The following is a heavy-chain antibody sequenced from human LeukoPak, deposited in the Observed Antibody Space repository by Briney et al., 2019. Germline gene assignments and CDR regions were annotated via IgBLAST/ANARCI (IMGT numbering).Heavy chain of an antibody. D-gene: IGHD3-16*01. CDR3: ASAEAFGEAASD. V-gene: IGHV3-11*01. Sequence: PGGSLRLSCAASGFTFSDCYMNWIRQAPGKGLEWVSYISGRGGHIYYADSVKGRFTISRDNTKNSLYLQMNSLRAENTAIYYCASAEAFGEAASDWGQGTLVTVSS. CDR2: ISGRGGHI. J-gene: IGHJ4*02. CDR1: GFTFSDCY.